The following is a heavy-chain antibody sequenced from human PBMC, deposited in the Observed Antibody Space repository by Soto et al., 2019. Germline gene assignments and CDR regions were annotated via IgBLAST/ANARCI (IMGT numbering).Heavy chain of an antibody. CDR1: GFSLSSYG. Sequence: GTLSLACAASGFSLSSYGMHWVRQAPGKGLEWVAVISYDGSNKYYADSVKGRFTISRDNSKNTLYLQMNSLRAEDTAVYYCAKLGYSSSWLGTQSYGMGVWGEGTTVT. CDR2: ISYDGSNK. CDR3: AKLGYSSSWLGTQSYGMGV. V-gene: IGHV3-30*18. J-gene: IGHJ6*02. D-gene: IGHD6-13*01.